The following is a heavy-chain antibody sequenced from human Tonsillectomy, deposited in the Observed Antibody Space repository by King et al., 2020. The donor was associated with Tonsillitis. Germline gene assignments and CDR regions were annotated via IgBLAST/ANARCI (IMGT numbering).Heavy chain of an antibody. CDR3: ARGEQWLVLGTDWKNYYYYGMDV. Sequence: VQLVESGAEVKKPGASVKVSCKASGYTFTSYDINWVRQATGQGLEWMGWMNPNSGNRGYAQKFQGRVTMTRNTSISTAYMELSSLRSEDTAVYYCARGEQWLVLGTDWKNYYYYGMDVWGQGTTVTVSS. J-gene: IGHJ6*02. CDR2: MNPNSGNR. CDR1: GYTFTSYD. D-gene: IGHD6-19*01. V-gene: IGHV1-8*01.